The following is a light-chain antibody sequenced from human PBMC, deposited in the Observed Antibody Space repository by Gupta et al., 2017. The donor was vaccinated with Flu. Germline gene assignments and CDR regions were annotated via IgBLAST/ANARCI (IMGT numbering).Light chain of an antibody. CDR1: SSDVGGYNY. Sequence: QSALTQPPSASGSPGQSVTISCTGTSSDVGGYNYVSWYQQHPGNDPKVMIYEVSKRPSGVPDRFSGSKSGNTASLTVSRLQAEDEADYYCTSYAGSTCVFGTGTKVTVL. V-gene: IGLV2-8*01. CDR3: TSYAGSTCV. J-gene: IGLJ1*01. CDR2: EVS.